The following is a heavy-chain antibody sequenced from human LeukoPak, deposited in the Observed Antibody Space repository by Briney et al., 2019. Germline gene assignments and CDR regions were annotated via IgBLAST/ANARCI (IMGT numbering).Heavy chain of an antibody. CDR1: GFTFSSYW. J-gene: IGHJ6*03. D-gene: IGHD3-10*01. CDR2: IKQDGSEK. CDR3: ARGRLAGPGYYMDV. V-gene: IGHV3-7*01. Sequence: PGGSLRLSCAASGFTFSSYWMSWVRQAPGKGLEWVANIKQDGSEKYYVDSVKGRFTISRDNAKNSLYLQMNSLRAEDTAVYYCARGRLAGPGYYMDVWGKGTTVTVSS.